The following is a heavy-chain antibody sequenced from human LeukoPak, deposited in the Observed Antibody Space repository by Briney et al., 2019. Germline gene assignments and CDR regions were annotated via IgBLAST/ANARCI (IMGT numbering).Heavy chain of an antibody. CDR3: AQDRRLAASGTFDY. CDR2: IFDDGRT. CDR1: GFTVTSDY. V-gene: IGHV3-53*01. Sequence: PGGSLRLSCAASGFTVTSDYMTWVRQAPGKGLEWVSVIFDDGRTYYSDSVKGRFTISRDNSKSILYLEMNSLRAEDTAVYYCAQDRRLAASGTFDYWGQGSLVTVSS. J-gene: IGHJ4*02. D-gene: IGHD6-13*01.